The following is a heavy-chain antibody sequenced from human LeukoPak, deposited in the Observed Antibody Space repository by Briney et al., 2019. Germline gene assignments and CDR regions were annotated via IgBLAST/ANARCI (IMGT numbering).Heavy chain of an antibody. Sequence: SVQVSCKASGGTFSSYDISWVRQAPGQALEWIGGIIPIFGTANYAQKFQARVTITTDESTSTAYMELSSLRSEDTAVYYCARGGYSSSSSPGYYYYYYMDVWGKGTTVTVSS. CDR1: GGTFSSYD. CDR2: IIPIFGTA. J-gene: IGHJ6*03. V-gene: IGHV1-69*05. CDR3: ARGGYSSSSSPGYYYYYYMDV. D-gene: IGHD6-6*01.